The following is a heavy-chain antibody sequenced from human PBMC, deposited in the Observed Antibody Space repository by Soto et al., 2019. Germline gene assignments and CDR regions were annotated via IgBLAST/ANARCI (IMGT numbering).Heavy chain of an antibody. V-gene: IGHV1-46*03. D-gene: IGHD3-22*01. CDR1: GYTFTSYY. J-gene: IGHJ3*02. Sequence: EASVKVSCKASGYTFTSYYMHWVRQAPGQGLEWMGIINPSGGSTSYAQKFQGRVTMTRDTSTSTVYMELSSLRSEDTAVYYCARDLYYYDSSGDAVDIWGQRTMVTVSS. CDR3: ARDLYYYDSSGDAVDI. CDR2: INPSGGST.